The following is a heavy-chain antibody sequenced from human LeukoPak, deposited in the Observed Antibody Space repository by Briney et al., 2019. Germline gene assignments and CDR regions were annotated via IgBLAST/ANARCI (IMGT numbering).Heavy chain of an antibody. D-gene: IGHD3-22*01. J-gene: IGHJ4*02. Sequence: AGGSLRLSCVTSGFTFNTFTMNWVRQAPGKGLEWVSVIYSGGSTYYADSVKGRFTISRDNSKNTLYLQMNSLRAEDTAVYYCAVESSGSYGKYYWGQGTLVTVSS. CDR3: AVESSGSYGKYY. CDR1: GFTFNTFT. CDR2: IYSGGST. V-gene: IGHV3-53*01.